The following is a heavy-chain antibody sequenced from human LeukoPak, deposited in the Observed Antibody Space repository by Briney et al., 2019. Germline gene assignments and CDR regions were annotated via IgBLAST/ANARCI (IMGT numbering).Heavy chain of an antibody. CDR2: ISYHGSDQ. J-gene: IGHJ4*02. CDR3: ARQDCSGDSCYLDY. Sequence: GGSLRLSCAASRFIFSNYAMHWVRQAPGKGLDWVAVISYHGSDQYYADSVKGRFTFSRDYSKNTLYLQMNSLRAEDTAVYYCARQDCSGDSCYLDYWGQGTLVTVSS. D-gene: IGHD2-15*01. V-gene: IGHV3-30*04. CDR1: RFIFSNYA.